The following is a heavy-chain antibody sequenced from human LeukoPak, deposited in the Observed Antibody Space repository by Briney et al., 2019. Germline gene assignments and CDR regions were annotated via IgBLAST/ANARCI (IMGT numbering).Heavy chain of an antibody. J-gene: IGHJ4*02. Sequence: HPGGSLRLSCAASGFTFSRYAMSWVRQAPGKGLEWVSAISGSGGSTYYADSVKGRFTISRDNSKNTLYLQMNSLRAEDTAVYYCAKDYYYGSGSYYYFDYWGQGTLVTVSS. CDR3: AKDYYYGSGSYYYFDY. CDR1: GFTFSRYA. CDR2: ISGSGGST. V-gene: IGHV3-23*01. D-gene: IGHD3-10*01.